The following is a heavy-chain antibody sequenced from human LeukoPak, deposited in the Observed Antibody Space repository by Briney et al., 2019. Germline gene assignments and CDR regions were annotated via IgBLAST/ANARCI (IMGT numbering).Heavy chain of an antibody. Sequence: GGSLRLSCAASGFTFSNAWMSWVRQAPGKGLEWVGRIKSKTDGGTTDYAAPVKGRFTISRDDSKNTLCLQMNSLKTEDTAVYYCTTPHTSAIAVAEIDYWGQGTLVTVSS. CDR1: GFTFSNAW. J-gene: IGHJ4*02. CDR2: IKSKTDGGTT. CDR3: TTPHTSAIAVAEIDY. D-gene: IGHD6-19*01. V-gene: IGHV3-15*01.